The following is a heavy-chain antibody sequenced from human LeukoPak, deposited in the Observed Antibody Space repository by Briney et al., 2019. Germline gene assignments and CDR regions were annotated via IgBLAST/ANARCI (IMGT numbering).Heavy chain of an antibody. J-gene: IGHJ4*02. V-gene: IGHV1-18*01. CDR1: GYTLTELS. CDR2: ISANKGNT. CDR3: ARGDYLDY. Sequence: ASVKVSCKVSGYTLTELSMHWVRQAPGQGLEWMGWISANKGNTNYAQKFQGRFTLTRDKSTSTAYMELRSLRSDDTAVYYCARGDYLDYWGQGTLVTVSS.